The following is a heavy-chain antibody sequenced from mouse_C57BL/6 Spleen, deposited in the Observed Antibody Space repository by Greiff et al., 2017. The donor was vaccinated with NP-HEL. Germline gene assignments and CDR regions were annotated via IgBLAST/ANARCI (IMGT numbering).Heavy chain of an antibody. CDR1: GFNIKNTY. J-gene: IGHJ4*01. Sequence: VQLQQSVAELVRPGASVKLSCTASGFNIKNTYMHWVKQRPEQGLEWIGRIDPANGNTKYSPKFQGKATLTADTSYNTANLQLSSLTSEDNDIYYCARARDYDAAMDYWGQGTSVTVSS. CDR2: IDPANGNT. V-gene: IGHV14-3*01. D-gene: IGHD2-4*01. CDR3: ARARDYDAAMDY.